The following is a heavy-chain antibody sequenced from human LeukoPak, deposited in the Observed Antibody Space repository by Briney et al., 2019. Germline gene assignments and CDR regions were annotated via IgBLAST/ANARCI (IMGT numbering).Heavy chain of an antibody. CDR1: GGSISIYY. Sequence: PSETLSLTCIVSGGSISIYYWNWIRQPPGKGLEWVGYIYNSGSTDYNPSLKRRVTISADTSKNQFSLKLTSVTAADTAVYYCARDRELGSWGQGILVAVSS. J-gene: IGHJ5*02. V-gene: IGHV4-59*01. CDR2: IYNSGST. CDR3: ARDRELGS. D-gene: IGHD3-16*01.